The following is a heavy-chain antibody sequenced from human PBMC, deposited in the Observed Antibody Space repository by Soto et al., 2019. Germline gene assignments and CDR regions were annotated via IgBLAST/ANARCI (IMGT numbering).Heavy chain of an antibody. CDR3: ARHRPAVVITFGGRAHAFDI. J-gene: IGHJ3*02. CDR2: IYYSGST. D-gene: IGHD3-16*01. CDR1: GGSISSSIYY. Sequence: PSETLSLTCTVSGGSISSSIYYWGWIRQPPGKGLEWIGSIYYSGSTYYNPSLKSRVTISVDTSKNQFSLKLSSVTAADTAVYYCARHRPAVVITFGGRAHAFDIWGQGTMVTVSS. V-gene: IGHV4-39*01.